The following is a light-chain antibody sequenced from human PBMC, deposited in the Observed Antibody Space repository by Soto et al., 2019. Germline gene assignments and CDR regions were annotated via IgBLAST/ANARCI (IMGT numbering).Light chain of an antibody. CDR3: QHYGSSLLT. Sequence: EIVLTQSPGTLSLSPGERATLSCRASQSVSSSYLAWYQQKPGQAPRLLIYGASSRASGLANRFSGSGSGKDFTLTISRLEPEDFAVYYCQHYGSSLLTFGQGTKVEIK. V-gene: IGKV3-20*01. CDR1: QSVSSSY. J-gene: IGKJ1*01. CDR2: GAS.